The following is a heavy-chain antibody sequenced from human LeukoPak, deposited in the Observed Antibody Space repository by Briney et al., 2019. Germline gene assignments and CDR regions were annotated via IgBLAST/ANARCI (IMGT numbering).Heavy chain of an antibody. D-gene: IGHD3-9*01. V-gene: IGHV4-61*02. J-gene: IGHJ6*03. CDR1: GGSISSGSYY. CDR2: IYTSGST. Sequence: SETLSLTCTVSGGSISSGSYYWSWIRQPAGKRLEWIGRIYTSGSTNYNPSLKSRVTISVDTSKNQFSLKLSSVTAADTAVYYCARADFDLMDVWGKGTTVTISS. CDR3: ARADFDLMDV.